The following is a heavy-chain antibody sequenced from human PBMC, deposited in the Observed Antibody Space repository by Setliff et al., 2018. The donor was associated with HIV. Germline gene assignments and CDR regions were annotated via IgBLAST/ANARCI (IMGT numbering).Heavy chain of an antibody. V-gene: IGHV1-46*01. Sequence: ASVNVSCKASGYTFPSYYIHWVRQAPGQGLEWMGIINPSGGSATYAQRFQGRVTITRDTSASTAYMELSSLRSEDTAVYYCASIDCGGDCYSYYYYGMDVWGQGTTVTVSS. D-gene: IGHD2-21*02. J-gene: IGHJ6*02. CDR2: INPSGGSA. CDR3: ASIDCGGDCYSYYYYGMDV. CDR1: GYTFPSYY.